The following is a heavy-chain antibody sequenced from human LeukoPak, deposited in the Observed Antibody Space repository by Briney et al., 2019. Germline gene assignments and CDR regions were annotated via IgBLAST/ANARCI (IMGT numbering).Heavy chain of an antibody. CDR2: ISSSSSSYI. Sequence: GGSLRLSCAASGFTFSSYSMNWVRQAPGKGLEWVSSISSSSSSYIYYADSVKGRFTISRDNSKNTLYLQMNSLRAEDTAVYYCAKGRSYSVYYYYGMDVWGQGTTVTVSS. V-gene: IGHV3-21*04. D-gene: IGHD3-10*01. J-gene: IGHJ6*02. CDR1: GFTFSSYS. CDR3: AKGRSYSVYYYYGMDV.